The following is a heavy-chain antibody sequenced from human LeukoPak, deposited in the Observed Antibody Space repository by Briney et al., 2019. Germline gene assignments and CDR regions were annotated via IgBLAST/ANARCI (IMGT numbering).Heavy chain of an antibody. Sequence: PSETLSLTCTVSGGSISSGSYYWGWIRQPPGKGLEWIGSIYHSGSTYYKPSLKSRVTISVDTSNKQFSLKLSSVTAADTPVYYCARHADRGTYGRAFDVWGQGTLVTVSS. D-gene: IGHD3-16*01. J-gene: IGHJ3*01. CDR3: ARHADRGTYGRAFDV. CDR1: GGSISSGSYY. CDR2: IYHSGST. V-gene: IGHV4-39*01.